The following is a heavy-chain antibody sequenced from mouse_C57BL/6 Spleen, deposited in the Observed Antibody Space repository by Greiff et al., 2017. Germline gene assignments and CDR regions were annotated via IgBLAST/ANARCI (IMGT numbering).Heavy chain of an antibody. D-gene: IGHD1-1*01. V-gene: IGHV5-17*01. CDR2: ISIGSSTI. CDR3: ARSAYGSSYYAMDY. CDR1: GFTFSDYG. J-gene: IGHJ4*01. Sequence: EVQLQESGGGLVKPGGSLKLSCAASGFTFSDYGMHWVRQAPEKGLEWVAYISIGSSTIYYADTVKGRFTISRDNAKNTLFLQMTSLRSEDTAMYYCARSAYGSSYYAMDYWGQGTSVTVSS.